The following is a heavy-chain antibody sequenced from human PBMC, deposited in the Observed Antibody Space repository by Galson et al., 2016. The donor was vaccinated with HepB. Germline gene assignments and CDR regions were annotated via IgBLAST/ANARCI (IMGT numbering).Heavy chain of an antibody. Sequence: SETLSLTCNVSGVSIRDNTWWSWVRQPPGKGLEWIGEIYHGGNTNYNPSLKSRVTISVDQSKKQFSLQLSSVTAADTAVYYCARSTRDRGFDYWGQGTLVTVSS. D-gene: IGHD1-14*01. CDR2: IYHGGNT. CDR1: GVSIRDNTW. CDR3: ARSTRDRGFDY. V-gene: IGHV4-4*02. J-gene: IGHJ4*02.